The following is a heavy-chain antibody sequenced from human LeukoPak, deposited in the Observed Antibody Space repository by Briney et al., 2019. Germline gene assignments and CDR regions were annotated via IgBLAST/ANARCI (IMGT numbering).Heavy chain of an antibody. J-gene: IGHJ4*02. Sequence: ASVKVSCKASGYTFTGNSIHWVRQAPGQGLQWMGWINPNSGGTKYEQNFQGRVTMTRDTSISTAYMELSSLRSDDTAVYYCARRYYDSSGYYFDYWGQGTLVSVSS. V-gene: IGHV1-2*02. D-gene: IGHD3-22*01. CDR1: GYTFTGNS. CDR3: ARRYYDSSGYYFDY. CDR2: INPNSGGT.